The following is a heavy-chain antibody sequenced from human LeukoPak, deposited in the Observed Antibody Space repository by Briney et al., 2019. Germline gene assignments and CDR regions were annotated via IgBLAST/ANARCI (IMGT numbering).Heavy chain of an antibody. CDR2: IIPILGIA. CDR3: ARVTLPNDYSSAGYYYYMDV. V-gene: IGHV1-69*02. J-gene: IGHJ6*03. D-gene: IGHD4-11*01. CDR1: GGTFSSYT. Sequence: GASVKVSCKASGGTFSSYTISWVRQAPGQGLEWMGRIIPILGIANYAQKFQGRVTITADKSTSTAYMELSSLRSEDTAVYYCARVTLPNDYSSAGYYYYMDVWGKGTTFTVSS.